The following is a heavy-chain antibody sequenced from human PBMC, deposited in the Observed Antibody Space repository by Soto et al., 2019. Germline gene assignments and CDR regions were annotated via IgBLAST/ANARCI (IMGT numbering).Heavy chain of an antibody. D-gene: IGHD5-18*01. J-gene: IGHJ4*02. CDR3: ARDLGDSYGHPIDY. CDR1: GFTFRRYR. V-gene: IGHV3-74*01. CDR2: INSDGSST. Sequence: GGSLRLSCAASGFTFRRYRMHWVRQAPGKGLEWVSCINSDGSSTTYADSVKGRFTISRDNAKSTLYVQMNSLRAEDTAVYYCARDLGDSYGHPIDYWGQGTLVTVSS.